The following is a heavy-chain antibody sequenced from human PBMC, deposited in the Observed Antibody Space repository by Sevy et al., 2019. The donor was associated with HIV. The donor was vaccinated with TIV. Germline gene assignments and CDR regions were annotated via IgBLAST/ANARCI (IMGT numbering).Heavy chain of an antibody. V-gene: IGHV1-2*02. CDR1: GYTFTVHY. D-gene: IGHD3-16*02. CDR3: ARGNMITFGRVIATSDA. CDR2: INPNSGAI. J-gene: IGHJ5*02. Sequence: ASVKVSCKVSGYTFTVHYIHWVRQAPGQGLEWMGLINPNSGAIKYPQKFQGRVTMTRDTSISAAYMDLSGLRSDDTAVYYCARGNMITFGRVIATSDAWGRGTQVTVSS.